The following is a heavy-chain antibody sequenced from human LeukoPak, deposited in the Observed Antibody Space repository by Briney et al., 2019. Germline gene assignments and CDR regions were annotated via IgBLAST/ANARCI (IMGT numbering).Heavy chain of an antibody. J-gene: IGHJ4*02. V-gene: IGHV3-33*03. CDR3: AKAARLGPSHFDY. CDR2: VWVDGNNK. CDR1: GVTFTAYG. D-gene: IGHD6-25*01. Sequence: GGSLRLSCATSGVTFTAYGLHWVRQAPGMGLEWVAVVWVDGNNKFYADSVKGRFTISRDNSRSTLYLHMNSLRDDDTAVYYCAKAARLGPSHFDYWGRGTLVTVSS.